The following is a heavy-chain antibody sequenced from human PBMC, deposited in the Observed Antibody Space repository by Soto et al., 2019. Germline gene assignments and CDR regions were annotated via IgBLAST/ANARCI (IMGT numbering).Heavy chain of an antibody. J-gene: IGHJ4*02. V-gene: IGHV3-53*01. D-gene: IGHD3-9*01. CDR1: GFSVTSNY. CDR3: ARVTTFYDILTSSYALNYFDY. Sequence: GGSLRLSCAASGFSVTSNYMTWVRQAPGKGLECVSVIYAGGNTYYPDSVKGRFTISSDNSKNTLFLQMNNLRAEDTAVYYCARVTTFYDILTSSYALNYFDYWGQGTRVPVSS. CDR2: IYAGGNT.